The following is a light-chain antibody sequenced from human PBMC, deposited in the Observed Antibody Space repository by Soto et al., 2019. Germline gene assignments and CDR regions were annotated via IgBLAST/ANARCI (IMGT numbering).Light chain of an antibody. CDR1: QSVSSSY. CDR2: GAS. CDR3: QQYGSSPYT. Sequence: EIVLTQSPGTLSLSPGERATLSCRASQSVSSSYLAWYQQKPGQAHRLLIYGASSRATGIPDRFSGSGSGTEFTLTISRLEPEDFAVYYCQQYGSSPYTFGQGTKLEIK. J-gene: IGKJ2*01. V-gene: IGKV3-20*01.